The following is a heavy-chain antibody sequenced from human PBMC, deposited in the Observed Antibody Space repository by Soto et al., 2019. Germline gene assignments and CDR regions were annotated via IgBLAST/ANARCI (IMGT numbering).Heavy chain of an antibody. CDR2: MNQDGSQI. V-gene: IGHV3-7*01. CDR3: ARDRGPNTPDY. J-gene: IGHJ4*02. Sequence: EVQVVESGGGLVQPGGSLRLSCAVSGFTFSNYWMTWVRQAPGKGLEWVAYMNQDGSQIYYVDSLRGRFTISRDNAKNSLYRQMNSLRVDDTAAYYCARDRGPNTPDYWGQGTLVTVSS. D-gene: IGHD2-2*02. CDR1: GFTFSNYW.